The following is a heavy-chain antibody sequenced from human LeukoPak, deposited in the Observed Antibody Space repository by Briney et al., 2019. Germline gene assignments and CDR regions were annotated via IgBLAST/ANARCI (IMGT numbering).Heavy chain of an antibody. CDR3: AKGMFSAAAGTYYYYYMDV. Sequence: GGSLRLSCAASGFTFSSFEMDWVRQAPGKGLEWVSAISGSGGSTYYADSVKGRFTISRDNSKNTLYLQMNSLRAEDMAVYYCAKGMFSAAAGTYYYYYMDVWGKGTTVTVSS. V-gene: IGHV3-23*01. D-gene: IGHD6-13*01. CDR1: GFTFSSFE. CDR2: ISGSGGST. J-gene: IGHJ6*03.